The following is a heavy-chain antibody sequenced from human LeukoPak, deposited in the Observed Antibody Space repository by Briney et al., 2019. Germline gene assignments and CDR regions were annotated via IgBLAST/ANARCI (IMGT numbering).Heavy chain of an antibody. CDR3: ATSSPRLGAAAFEDAFDL. CDR1: GGTFNSYS. Sequence: ASVKVSCQASGGTFNSYSMSWVRQAPGQGLEWMGRIITIFETTNYAQKFQGRVTITADKSTSTVYMDLSSLTSDDTAVYYCATSSPRLGAAAFEDAFDLWGQGTVVTVSS. J-gene: IGHJ3*01. V-gene: IGHV1-69*08. CDR2: IITIFETT. D-gene: IGHD6-13*01.